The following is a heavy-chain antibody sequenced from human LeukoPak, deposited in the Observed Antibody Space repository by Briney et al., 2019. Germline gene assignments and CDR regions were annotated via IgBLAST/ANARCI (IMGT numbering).Heavy chain of an antibody. CDR2: IKPDGSQK. CDR1: GFTFSRYE. V-gene: IGHV3-7*01. CDR3: ARGDFSDYGDYVDAFDV. Sequence: GGSLRLSCAASGFTFSRYEMSWVRQAPGKGLQWVANIKPDGSQKFYVDSVKGRFTISRDNTKNSLYLQMNSLRAEDAAVYYCARGDFSDYGDYVDAFDVWGQGTMVTVSS. D-gene: IGHD4-17*01. J-gene: IGHJ3*01.